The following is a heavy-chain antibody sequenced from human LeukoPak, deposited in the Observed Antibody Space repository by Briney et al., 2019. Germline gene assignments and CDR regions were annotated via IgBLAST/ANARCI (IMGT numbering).Heavy chain of an antibody. CDR2: IYTSGST. CDR3: ARESGHYYDSSGPIDY. Sequence: PSQTLSLTCTVSGGSISSGSYYWSWIRQPAGEGLEWIGRIYTSGSTNYNPSLKSRVTISVDTSKNQFSLKLSSVTAADTAVYYCARESGHYYDSSGPIDYWGQGTLVTVSS. CDR1: GGSISSGSYY. V-gene: IGHV4-61*02. J-gene: IGHJ4*02. D-gene: IGHD3-22*01.